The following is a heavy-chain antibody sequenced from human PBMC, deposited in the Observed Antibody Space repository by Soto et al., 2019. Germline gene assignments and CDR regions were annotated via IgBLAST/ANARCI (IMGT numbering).Heavy chain of an antibody. V-gene: IGHV3-74*01. J-gene: IGHJ3*02. CDR3: ASGYSSTWYNGFDI. Sequence: EVQLVESGGDLVQPGGSLRLSCAASGFTFSSYWMHWVRQAPGKGLVWVSRINTDGSSTNYADSVKGRFTISRDNAKNTLFLQMNSLRDEHTAVYYCASGYSSTWYNGFDIWGHGTMVTVSS. D-gene: IGHD6-13*01. CDR2: INTDGSST. CDR1: GFTFSSYW.